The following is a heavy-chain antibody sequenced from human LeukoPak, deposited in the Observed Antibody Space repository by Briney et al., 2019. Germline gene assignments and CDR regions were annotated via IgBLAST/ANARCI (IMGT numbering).Heavy chain of an antibody. J-gene: IGHJ2*01. CDR2: IYSGGVT. D-gene: IGHD6-13*01. V-gene: IGHV3-53*01. CDR1: GXTVSSNY. CDR3: ARAGGGDKQQLVWYFDL. Sequence: GGSLRLSCAASGXTVSSNYMSWVRRAPGKGLEWFSLIYSGGVTYYADSVKGRFTISRDNSKNTLYLQMNSLRAEDTAVYYCARAGGGDKQQLVWYFDLWGRGTLVTVSS.